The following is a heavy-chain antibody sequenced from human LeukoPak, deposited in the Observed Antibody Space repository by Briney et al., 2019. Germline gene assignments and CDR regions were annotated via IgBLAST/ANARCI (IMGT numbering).Heavy chain of an antibody. CDR2: IYYSGST. CDR3: ARSPEHIVVVPAANWFDP. Sequence: SETLSLTCTVSGGSISSYYWSWIRQPPGKGLEWTGYIYYSGSTNYNPSLKSRVTISVDTSKNQFSLKLSSVTAADTAVYYCARSPEHIVVVPAANWFDPWGQGTLVTVSS. CDR1: GGSISSYY. D-gene: IGHD2-2*01. V-gene: IGHV4-59*01. J-gene: IGHJ5*02.